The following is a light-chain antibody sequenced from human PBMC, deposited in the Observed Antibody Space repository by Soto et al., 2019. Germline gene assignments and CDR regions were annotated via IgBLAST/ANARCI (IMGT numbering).Light chain of an antibody. CDR1: SSDVGSYNY. J-gene: IGLJ1*01. CDR3: SSYTSSSTLV. V-gene: IGLV2-14*01. Sequence: QSALTQPASVSGSLGPSITISCTGTSSDVGSYNYVSWYQQHPGKAPKLMIYEVSNRPSGVSNRFSGSKSGNTASLTISGLQAEDEADYYCSSYTSSSTLVFGTGNKVTVL. CDR2: EVS.